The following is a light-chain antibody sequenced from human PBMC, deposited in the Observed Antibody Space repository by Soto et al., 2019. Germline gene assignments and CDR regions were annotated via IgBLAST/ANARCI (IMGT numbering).Light chain of an antibody. Sequence: SVLPQPASVSGFPGQSITISCTRTSSDVGSYNLVSWYQQHPGKAPKLIIYEDNKRPSGVSNRFSGSKSGNTASLTISGLQTEDEADYYCCSYADSSTYVFGTGTKVTVL. CDR2: EDN. CDR3: CSYADSSTYV. CDR1: SSDVGSYNL. V-gene: IGLV2-23*01. J-gene: IGLJ1*01.